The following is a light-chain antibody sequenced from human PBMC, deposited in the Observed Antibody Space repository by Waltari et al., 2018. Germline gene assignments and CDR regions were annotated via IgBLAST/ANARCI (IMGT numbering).Light chain of an antibody. J-gene: IGLJ3*02. CDR2: RNY. V-gene: IGLV1-44*01. CDR3: AAWDDSLNGPV. Sequence: QSVLTQPPSASGTPGQRVTISCSGSSSNIGSNTVNWYLQLPGTAPKLLIYRNYQRPSGVPDRFSGSKSGTSASLAISGLQSEDEADYDCAAWDDSLNGPVFGGGTKLTVV. CDR1: SSNIGSNT.